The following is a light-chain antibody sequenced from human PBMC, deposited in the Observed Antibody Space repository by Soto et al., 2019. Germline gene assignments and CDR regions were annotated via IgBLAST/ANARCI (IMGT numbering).Light chain of an antibody. CDR2: GAY. J-gene: IGKJ1*01. CDR3: QQYNDWPRT. CDR1: QSVSTD. Sequence: DIVLTQSPVTLSASPGERATLSCRASQSVSTDLAWYQQRPGQAPRLLLYGAYIRAVGIPARFSGSGSGAEFTLTIRSLQSEDFALYFCQQYNDWPRTFGQGTKVDIK. V-gene: IGKV3-15*01.